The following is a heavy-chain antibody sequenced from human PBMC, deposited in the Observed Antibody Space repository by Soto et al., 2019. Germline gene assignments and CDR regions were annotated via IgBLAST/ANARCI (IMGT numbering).Heavy chain of an antibody. J-gene: IGHJ6*02. CDR1: GGSISSGGYS. Sequence: SETLSLTCAVSGGSISSGGYSWSWIRQPPGKGLEWIGYMYHSGSTYYNPSLKTRVTISVDTSKNQFSLKLSCVTAADTAVYYCASGYVILTGYPRGDYYGMDVWGQGTTVTVSS. D-gene: IGHD3-9*01. CDR2: MYHSGST. CDR3: ASGYVILTGYPRGDYYGMDV. V-gene: IGHV4-30-2*01.